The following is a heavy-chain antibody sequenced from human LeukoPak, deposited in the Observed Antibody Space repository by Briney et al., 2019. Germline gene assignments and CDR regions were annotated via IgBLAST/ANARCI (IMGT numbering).Heavy chain of an antibody. V-gene: IGHV4-34*01. J-gene: IGHJ4*02. CDR3: ARGRNASGSYSKY. D-gene: IGHD3-10*01. Sequence: SETLSLTCGVYGGSLSGYYWSWIRQPPGKGLGWIGEINHSGSTDYNPSLKSRVTISVDTSKNQFSLKLSSVTAADTAVYYCARGRNASGSYSKYWGQGTLVTVSS. CDR1: GGSLSGYY. CDR2: INHSGST.